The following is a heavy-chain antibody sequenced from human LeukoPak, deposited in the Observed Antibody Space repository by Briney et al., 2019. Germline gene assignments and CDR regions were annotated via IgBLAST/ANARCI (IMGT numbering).Heavy chain of an antibody. CDR3: ARSRWELDADY. CDR1: GYSFATKY. CDR2: INPASGVT. V-gene: IGHV1-2*02. J-gene: IGHJ4*02. Sequence: ASVKVSCKASGYSFATKYMHWVRQAHGQGLEWMGWINPASGVTHYAQKFQGRVTTSRDTSITTAYMELTGLISDDTVIYYCARSRWELDADYWGQGTLVTVSS. D-gene: IGHD1-26*01.